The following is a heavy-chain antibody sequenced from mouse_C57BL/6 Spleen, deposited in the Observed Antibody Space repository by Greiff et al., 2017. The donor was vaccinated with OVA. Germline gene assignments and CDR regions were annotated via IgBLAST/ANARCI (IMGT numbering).Heavy chain of an antibody. J-gene: IGHJ2*01. CDR1: GFTFSSYG. CDR2: ISSGGSYT. V-gene: IGHV5-6*01. D-gene: IGHD3-3*01. Sequence: EVMLVESGGDLVKPGGSLKLSCAASGFTFSSYGMSWVRQTPDKRLEWVATISSGGSYTYSPDSVKGRFTISRDNAKNTLYLQMSSLKSEDTAMYYCARLGSTNYFDYWGQGTTLTVSS. CDR3: ARLGSTNYFDY.